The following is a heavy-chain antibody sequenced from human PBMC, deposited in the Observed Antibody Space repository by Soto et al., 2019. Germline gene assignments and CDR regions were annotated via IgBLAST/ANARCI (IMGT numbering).Heavy chain of an antibody. CDR2: INPHGGST. V-gene: IGHV1-46*01. J-gene: IGHJ5*02. CDR1: RDTFTSYY. D-gene: IGHD1-26*01. CDR3: ARSSGGNFGIIIEGTNWFAP. Sequence: SVKVSCRAPRDTFTSYYINWVRQAPVQGLEWMGVINPHGGSTAYAQKFKGRVTLTRDTSASTVYMEVSSLTSEDTAMYYCARSSGGNFGIIIEGTNWFAPWGQGTLVTVSS.